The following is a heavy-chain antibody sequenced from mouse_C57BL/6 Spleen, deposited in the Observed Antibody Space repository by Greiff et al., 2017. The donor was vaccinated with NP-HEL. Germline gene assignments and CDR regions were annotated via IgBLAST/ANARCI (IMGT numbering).Heavy chain of an antibody. CDR2: IDPENGDT. CDR1: GFNIKDDY. Sequence: EVQLQQSGAELVRPGASVKLSCTASGFNIKDDYMHWVKQRPEQGLEWIGWIDPENGDTEYASKFQGKAAITADTSSNTAYLQLSSLTSEDTAVYYCTTYGYGNSWFADWGQGTLVTVSA. V-gene: IGHV14-4*01. J-gene: IGHJ3*01. D-gene: IGHD2-1*01. CDR3: TTYGYGNSWFAD.